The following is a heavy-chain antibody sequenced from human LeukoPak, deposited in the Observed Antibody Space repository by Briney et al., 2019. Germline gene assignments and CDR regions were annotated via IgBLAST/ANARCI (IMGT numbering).Heavy chain of an antibody. CDR2: IGSSGGGT. D-gene: IGHD7-27*01. V-gene: IGHV3-23*01. Sequence: GGSLRLSCAASGFTFSTYTMYWVRHPPGKRLEWVSIIGSSGGGTHYADSVKGRFTISRDNSKNALYLQMNSLRVEDTAVYYCAIDPNWGIHSWGQGVLVTVSS. CDR3: AIDPNWGIHS. J-gene: IGHJ5*02. CDR1: GFTFSTYT.